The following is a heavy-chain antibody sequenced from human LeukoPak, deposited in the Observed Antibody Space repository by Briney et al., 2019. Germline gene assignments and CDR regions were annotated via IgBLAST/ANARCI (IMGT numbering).Heavy chain of an antibody. CDR2: IYPGDSET. J-gene: IGHJ5*02. CDR3: ARSGVPGAMTWFDP. Sequence: GESLKISCKGSGYSFTNYWIGWVRQMPGKGLEWMGIIYPGDSETRYSPSFQGQVTISADKSINTAYLQWRSLKASDTAMYYCARSGVPGAMTWFDPWGQGTLVTVSS. V-gene: IGHV5-51*01. CDR1: GYSFTNYW. D-gene: IGHD2-2*01.